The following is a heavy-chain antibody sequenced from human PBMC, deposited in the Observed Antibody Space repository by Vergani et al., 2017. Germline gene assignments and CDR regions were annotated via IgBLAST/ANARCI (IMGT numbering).Heavy chain of an antibody. CDR2: IYYSGST. J-gene: IGHJ6*03. CDR1: GGSISSYY. Sequence: QVQLQESGPGLVKPSETLSLTCTVSGGSISSYYWSWIRQPPGKGLEWIGYIYYSGSTNYNPSLKSRVTISVDTSKNQFSLKLSSVTAADTAVYYCARGRSNDFWSGYYSADYYYYYMDVWGKGP. CDR3: ARGRSNDFWSGYYSADYYYYYMDV. D-gene: IGHD3-3*01. V-gene: IGHV4-59*01.